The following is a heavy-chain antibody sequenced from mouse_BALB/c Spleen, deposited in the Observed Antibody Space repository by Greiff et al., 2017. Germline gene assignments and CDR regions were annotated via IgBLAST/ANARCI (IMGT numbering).Heavy chain of an antibody. CDR1: GFTFSSYG. CDR2: ISSGGSYT. V-gene: IGHV5-6*01. J-gene: IGHJ4*01. D-gene: IGHD1-1*01. CDR3: ASSQVYGKGYYAMDY. Sequence: EVKLVESGGDLVKPGGSLKLSCAASGFTFSSYGMSWVRQTPDKRLEWVATISSGGSYTYYPDSVKGRFTISRDNAKNTLYLQMSSLKSEDTAMYYCASSQVYGKGYYAMDYWGQGTSVTVSS.